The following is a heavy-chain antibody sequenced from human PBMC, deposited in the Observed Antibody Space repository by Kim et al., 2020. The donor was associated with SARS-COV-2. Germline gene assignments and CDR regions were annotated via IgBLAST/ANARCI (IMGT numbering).Heavy chain of an antibody. V-gene: IGHV3-64D*06. D-gene: IGHD3-3*01. J-gene: IGHJ5*02. Sequence: RFTISRDNSKNTLYLQMSSLRAEDTAVYYCVKDGIYDFWSGRAEGNWFDPWGQGTLVTVSS. CDR3: VKDGIYDFWSGRAEGNWFDP.